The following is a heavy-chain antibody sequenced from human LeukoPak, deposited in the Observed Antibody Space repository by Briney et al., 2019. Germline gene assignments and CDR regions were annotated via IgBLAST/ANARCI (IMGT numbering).Heavy chain of an antibody. Sequence: SGGSLRLSCAASGFAFSTFAMHWVRQAPGKGLEWVGVISYNGRHKYITDSVKGRFTISRDNSKNTLYLQMNSLRAEDTAVYYCAKKGATTGDFDYWGQGTLVTVSS. V-gene: IGHV3-30*18. CDR1: GFAFSTFA. CDR2: ISYNGRHK. J-gene: IGHJ4*02. CDR3: AKKGATTGDFDY. D-gene: IGHD1-26*01.